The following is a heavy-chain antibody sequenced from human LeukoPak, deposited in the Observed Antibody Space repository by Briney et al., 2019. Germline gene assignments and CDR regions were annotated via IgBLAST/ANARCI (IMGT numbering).Heavy chain of an antibody. D-gene: IGHD1-26*01. Sequence: PGGSLRLSCVASGFSFSDYYMSWIRQAPGKGLEWLSYISSSGGTKYYADSVKGRFTISRDNTKNSLYLQMNSLRAEDTAIYYCVRDRGTYRPIDYWGQGTLVTVSS. CDR3: VRDRGTYRPIDY. J-gene: IGHJ4*02. CDR1: GFSFSDYY. CDR2: ISSSGGTK. V-gene: IGHV3-11*01.